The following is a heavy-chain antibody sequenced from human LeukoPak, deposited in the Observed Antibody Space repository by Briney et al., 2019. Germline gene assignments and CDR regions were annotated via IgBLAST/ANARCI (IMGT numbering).Heavy chain of an antibody. J-gene: IGHJ4*02. Sequence: GASVKVSCKASGYTFTNYAMNWVRQAPGQGLEWMGWINPNSGGTNYAQKFQGRVTMTRDTSISTAYMELSRLRSDDTAVYYCARLVVRGVIIRDFDYWGQGTLVTVSS. CDR2: INPNSGGT. V-gene: IGHV1-2*02. D-gene: IGHD3-10*01. CDR1: GYTFTNYA. CDR3: ARLVVRGVIIRDFDY.